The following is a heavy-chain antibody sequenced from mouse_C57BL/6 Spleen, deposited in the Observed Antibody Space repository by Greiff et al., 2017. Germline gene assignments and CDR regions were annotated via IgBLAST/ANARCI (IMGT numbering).Heavy chain of an antibody. V-gene: IGHV5-9*01. CDR2: ISGGGGNT. D-gene: IGHD3-3*01. CDR3: ARRGCEGSYWYLDD. CDR1: GFTFSSYT. J-gene: IGHJ1*03. Sequence: EVKLVESGGGLVKPGGSLKLSCAASGFTFSSYTMSWVRQTPEKRLEWVATISGGGGNTYYPDSVKGRFTISRDNAKNTLYLQMSRLRSEDTALYYWARRGCEGSYWYLDDWGTGTTVTVSS.